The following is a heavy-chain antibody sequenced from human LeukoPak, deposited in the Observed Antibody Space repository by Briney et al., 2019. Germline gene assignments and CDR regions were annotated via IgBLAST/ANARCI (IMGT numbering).Heavy chain of an antibody. J-gene: IGHJ5*02. CDR3: ARGGYYGSGLRRFDP. Sequence: SETLSLTCAVYGGSFSGYYWSWLRQPPGKGLEWIGEINHSGSTNYNPSLKSRVTISVDTSKNQFSLKLSSVTAADTAVYYCARGGYYGSGLRRFDPWGQGTLVTVSS. CDR2: INHSGST. D-gene: IGHD3-10*01. CDR1: GGSFSGYY. V-gene: IGHV4-34*01.